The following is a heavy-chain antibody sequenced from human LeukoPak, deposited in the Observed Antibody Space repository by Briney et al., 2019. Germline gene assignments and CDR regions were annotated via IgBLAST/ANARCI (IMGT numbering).Heavy chain of an antibody. CDR3: ARNLNDDHHLYH. V-gene: IGHV3-23*01. J-gene: IGHJ4*02. CDR1: GFTFSSYA. CDR2: ISGSGGST. D-gene: IGHD1-1*01. Sequence: GGSLRLSCAASGFTFSSYAMSWVRQAPGKGLEWVSAISGSGGSTYYADSVKGRFTISRDNSKNTLYLQINSLGAEDTAVYYCARNLNDDHHLYHRGQGNLVT.